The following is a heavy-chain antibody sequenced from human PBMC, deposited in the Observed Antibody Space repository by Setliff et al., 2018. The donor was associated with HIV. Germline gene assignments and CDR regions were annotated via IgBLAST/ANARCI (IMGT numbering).Heavy chain of an antibody. CDR3: ARVLPQPGY. CDR2: ISPDGSER. V-gene: IGHV3-7*01. J-gene: IGHJ4*02. CDR1: GFTFGTYA. Sequence: GGSLRLSCAASGFTFGTYAMTWLRLAPGKGLEWVANISPDGSERYSVDSVRGRFTVSRDNAKNSLYLQMSSLRAEDTAVYYCARVLPQPGYWGQGTLVTVSS.